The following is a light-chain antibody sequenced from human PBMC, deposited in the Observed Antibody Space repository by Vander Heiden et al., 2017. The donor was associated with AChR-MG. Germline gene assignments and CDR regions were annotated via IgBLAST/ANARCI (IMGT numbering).Light chain of an antibody. Sequence: DIQMTQYPSTLYASVEDRVTITCRASQSVSNWLAWYQQKPGKAPKVLIYKASNLESGVPSRFSGSGGGTEFTLTISSLQPDDFATYHCQHYNSYPATFGQGTRVEIK. CDR3: QHYNSYPAT. CDR2: KAS. V-gene: IGKV1-5*03. J-gene: IGKJ1*01. CDR1: QSVSNW.